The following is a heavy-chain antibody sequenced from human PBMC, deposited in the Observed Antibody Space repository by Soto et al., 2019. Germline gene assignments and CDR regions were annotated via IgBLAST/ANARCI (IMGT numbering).Heavy chain of an antibody. CDR2: FDPEDGET. CDR1: GYTLTELS. CDR3: ATPDRITMIVDHASLDY. Sequence: ASVNVSCKISGYTLTELSTHWVRQAPGKGLEWMGGFDPEDGETIYAQKLQGRVTMTEDTSTDTAYMELSRLRSEDTAVYYCATPDRITMIVDHASLDYLG. D-gene: IGHD3-22*01. V-gene: IGHV1-24*01. J-gene: IGHJ4*01.